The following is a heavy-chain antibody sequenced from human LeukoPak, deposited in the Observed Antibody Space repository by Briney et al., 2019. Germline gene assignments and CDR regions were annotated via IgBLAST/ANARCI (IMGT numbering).Heavy chain of an antibody. D-gene: IGHD5-18*01. J-gene: IGHJ4*02. V-gene: IGHV3-48*03. CDR1: GFTFSSYE. CDR3: AKDQDTAMVTAY. Sequence: PGGSLRLSCAASGFTFSSYEMNWVRQAPGKGLEWVSYISSSGSTIYYADSVKGRFTISRDNSKNTLYLQMNSLRAEDTAVYYCAKDQDTAMVTAYWGQGTLVTVSS. CDR2: ISSSGSTI.